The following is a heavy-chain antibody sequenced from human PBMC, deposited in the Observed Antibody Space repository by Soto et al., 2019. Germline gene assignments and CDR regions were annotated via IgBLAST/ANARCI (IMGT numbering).Heavy chain of an antibody. J-gene: IGHJ4*02. CDR3: ARSPGYYFDY. CDR1: GGSIGSGGYY. Sequence: RXLTCTVSGGSIGSGGYYWSWIRQHPGKGLEWIGYIYYSGITYYNPSLKSRVTISVDTSKNQFSLKLSSVTAADTAVYYCARSPGYYFDYWGQGTLVTVSS. CDR2: IYYSGIT. V-gene: IGHV4-31*03.